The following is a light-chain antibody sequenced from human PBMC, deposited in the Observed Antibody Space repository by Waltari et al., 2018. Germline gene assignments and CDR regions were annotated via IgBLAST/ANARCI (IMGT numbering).Light chain of an antibody. CDR2: DVT. Sequence: QSALTQPRSVSGSPGQSVAISCTGTSSDVGGYNYVSWYQQHPGKAPKLMMYDVTKRPAGVPERFSGSKSGNTASLTISGLQADDEADYYCCSYAGPFGGGTKLTVL. CDR1: SSDVGGYNY. J-gene: IGLJ2*01. V-gene: IGLV2-11*01. CDR3: CSYAGP.